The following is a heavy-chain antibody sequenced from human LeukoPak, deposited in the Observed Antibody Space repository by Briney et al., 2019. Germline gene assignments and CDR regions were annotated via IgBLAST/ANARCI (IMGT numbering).Heavy chain of an antibody. Sequence: ASVSVSCKASGYTFTGYYMHWVRQAPGQGLEWMGWINPNSGGTNYAQKFQGRVTMTRDTSISTAYMELSRLRSDDTAVYYCARDQKPAAIHYYYYGMDVWGQGTTVTVSS. CDR1: GYTFTGYY. CDR3: ARDQKPAAIHYYYYGMDV. J-gene: IGHJ6*02. CDR2: INPNSGGT. D-gene: IGHD2-2*01. V-gene: IGHV1-2*02.